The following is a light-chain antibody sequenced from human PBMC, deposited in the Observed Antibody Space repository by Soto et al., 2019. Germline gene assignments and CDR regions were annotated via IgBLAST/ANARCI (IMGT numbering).Light chain of an antibody. V-gene: IGLV1-44*01. J-gene: IGLJ3*02. Sequence: QSVLTQPPSASGTPGQRVTISCSGASSNIGSKAVNWYQQLPGTAPQLLIYTNNERPSGVPDRFSGSKSGTSASLAITGLQSEDEADYHCAAWDDSLNALVFGGGTKVTVL. CDR1: SSNIGSKA. CDR2: TNN. CDR3: AAWDDSLNALV.